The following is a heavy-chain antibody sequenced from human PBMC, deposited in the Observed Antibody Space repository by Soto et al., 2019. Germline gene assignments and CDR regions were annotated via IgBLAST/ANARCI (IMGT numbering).Heavy chain of an antibody. CDR1: GGSISSDY. V-gene: IGHV4-59*01. J-gene: IGHJ4*02. Sequence: VQLQESGPGLVKPSETLSLTCTVSGGSISSDYWSWIRQPPGKGLEWIGYVYYSGSTKYNSSLKSRVAISRDTSTNQFALKLTSVTAADTAVYYCARDFTGDYYFDYWGQGALVPVSS. CDR2: VYYSGST. D-gene: IGHD4-17*01. CDR3: ARDFTGDYYFDY.